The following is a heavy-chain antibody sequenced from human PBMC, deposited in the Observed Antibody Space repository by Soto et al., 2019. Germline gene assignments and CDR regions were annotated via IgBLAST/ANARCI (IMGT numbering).Heavy chain of an antibody. J-gene: IGHJ4*02. CDR3: ARDGLNDYGDYDFDY. V-gene: IGHV3-30-3*01. D-gene: IGHD4-17*01. CDR1: GFTFSSYA. Sequence: QVQLVESGGGVVQPGRSLRLSCAASGFTFSSYAMHWVRQAPGKGLEWVAVISYDGSNKYYADSVKGRFTISRDNSKNTLDLQMNSLRAEDTAVYYCARDGLNDYGDYDFDYWGQGTLVTVSS. CDR2: ISYDGSNK.